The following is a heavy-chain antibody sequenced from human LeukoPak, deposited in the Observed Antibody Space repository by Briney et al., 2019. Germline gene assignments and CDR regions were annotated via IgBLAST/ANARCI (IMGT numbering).Heavy chain of an antibody. Sequence: PSETLSLTCIVSSGSVSSSSYYWGWIRQPPGKGLEWVGSVYYSGNTYYNPSPKSRVTISVDTSKNQFSLMVYSVTAADTAVYYCARHKYGSAFDIWGQGTLVTVSS. CDR2: VYYSGNT. V-gene: IGHV4-39*01. J-gene: IGHJ5*02. D-gene: IGHD3-10*01. CDR3: ARHKYGSAFDI. CDR1: SGSVSSSSYY.